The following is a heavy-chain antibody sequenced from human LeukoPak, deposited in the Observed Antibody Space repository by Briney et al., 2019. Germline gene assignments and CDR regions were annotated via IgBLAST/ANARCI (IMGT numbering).Heavy chain of an antibody. CDR2: ISYDGSNK. J-gene: IGHJ6*02. V-gene: IGHV3-30*18. CDR3: AKSSPPIPLGMDV. CDR1: GFTFSSYG. Sequence: PGGSLRLSCAASGFTFSSYGMRWVRQAPGKGLEWVAVISYDGSNKYYADSVKGRFTISRDNSKNTLYLQMNSLRAEDTAVYYCAKSSPPIPLGMDVWGQGTTVTVSS. D-gene: IGHD2-21*01.